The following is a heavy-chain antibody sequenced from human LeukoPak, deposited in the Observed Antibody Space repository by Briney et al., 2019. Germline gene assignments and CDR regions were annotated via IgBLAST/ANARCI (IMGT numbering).Heavy chain of an antibody. J-gene: IGHJ4*02. Sequence: SETLSLTCTVSGGSISSYYWSWIRQPPGKGLEWIGYIYYSGSTNYNPSLKSRVTISVDTSKNQFSLKLSSVTAADTAVYYCARDRGRLTWFGELLYPNYFDYWGQGTLVTVSS. CDR1: GGSISSYY. CDR2: IYYSGST. CDR3: ARDRGRLTWFGELLYPNYFDY. D-gene: IGHD3-10*01. V-gene: IGHV4-59*12.